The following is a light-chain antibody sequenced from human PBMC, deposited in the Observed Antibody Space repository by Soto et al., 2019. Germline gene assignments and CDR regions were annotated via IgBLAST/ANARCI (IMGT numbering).Light chain of an antibody. CDR2: GAS. CDR3: QQYNNWAAKYT. CDR1: QSVSSN. Sequence: EIVMTQSPATLSESPGERATLSCRASQSVSSNLAWYQQKPGQAPRLLIYGASTRATGIPVSFSGSGSGTEFPLNLSRLQSEAFAVYYCQQYNNWAAKYTFGQGTKLEIK. V-gene: IGKV3-15*01. J-gene: IGKJ2*01.